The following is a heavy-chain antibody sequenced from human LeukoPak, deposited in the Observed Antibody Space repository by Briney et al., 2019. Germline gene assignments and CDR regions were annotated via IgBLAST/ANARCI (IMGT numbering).Heavy chain of an antibody. CDR3: ARSMIVEGRYYFDY. CDR2: INPSGSSS. D-gene: IGHD3-22*01. CDR1: GYTFTSYY. J-gene: IGHJ4*02. Sequence: ASVNVSCKASGYTFTSYYLHWVRQAPGQGVEGMGIINPSGSSSSYAQKFQGRVTMTTDTSTSTVYMELRSLRSEDTALYYCARSMIVEGRYYFDYWGQGTLVTVSS. V-gene: IGHV1-46*01.